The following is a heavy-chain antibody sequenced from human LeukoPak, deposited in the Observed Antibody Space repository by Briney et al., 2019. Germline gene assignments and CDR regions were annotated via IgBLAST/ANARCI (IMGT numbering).Heavy chain of an antibody. D-gene: IGHD3-10*01. CDR2: INHSGST. Sequence: SETLSLTCAVYGGSFIGYYWSWIRQPPGKGLEWIGEINHSGSTNYNPSLKSRVTISVDTSKNQFSLKLTSVTAADTAVYYCARALPDPHYYYSSGSSNWFDPWGQGALVTVSS. J-gene: IGHJ5*02. CDR1: GGSFIGYY. CDR3: ARALPDPHYYYSSGSSNWFDP. V-gene: IGHV4-34*01.